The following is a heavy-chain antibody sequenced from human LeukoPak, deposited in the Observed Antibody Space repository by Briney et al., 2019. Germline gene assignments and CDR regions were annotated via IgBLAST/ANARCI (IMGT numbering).Heavy chain of an antibody. J-gene: IGHJ5*02. V-gene: IGHV4-4*07. D-gene: IGHD6-13*01. CDR1: GGSISSYY. CDR2: IYTSGST. Sequence: PSETLSLTCTVSGGSISSYYWSWIRQPAGKGLEWIGRIYTSGSTNYNPSLKSRVTMSVDTSKNQFSLKLSSVTAADTAVYFCARSNGYSSSGFGWFDPWGQGTLVTVSS. CDR3: ARSNGYSSSGFGWFDP.